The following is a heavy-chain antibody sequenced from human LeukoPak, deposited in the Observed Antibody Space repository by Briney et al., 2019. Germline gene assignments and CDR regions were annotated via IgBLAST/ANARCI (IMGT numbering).Heavy chain of an antibody. D-gene: IGHD4-17*01. CDR3: AKGLSFRDYGDAFDI. CDR1: GFIFDDYA. Sequence: PGRSLRLSCAASGFIFDDYAMHWVRHAPGKGLKWVSSISWNSGGIGYADSVKGRFTISRDNAKNSLYLQMNSLRAEDMALYYCAKGLSFRDYGDAFDIWGQGTMVTVSS. V-gene: IGHV3-9*03. J-gene: IGHJ3*02. CDR2: ISWNSGGI.